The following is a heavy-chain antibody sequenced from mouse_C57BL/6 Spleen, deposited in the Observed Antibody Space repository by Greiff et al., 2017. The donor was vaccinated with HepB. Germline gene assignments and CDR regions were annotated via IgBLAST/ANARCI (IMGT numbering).Heavy chain of an antibody. Sequence: EVQVVESEGGLVQPGSSMKLSCTASGFTFSDYYMAWVRQVPEKGLEWVANINYDGSSTYYLDSLKSRFIISRDNAKNILYLQMSSLKSEDTATYYCARADGYHEGFAYWGQGTLVTVSA. J-gene: IGHJ3*01. V-gene: IGHV5-16*01. CDR1: GFTFSDYY. D-gene: IGHD2-3*01. CDR3: ARADGYHEGFAY. CDR2: INYDGSST.